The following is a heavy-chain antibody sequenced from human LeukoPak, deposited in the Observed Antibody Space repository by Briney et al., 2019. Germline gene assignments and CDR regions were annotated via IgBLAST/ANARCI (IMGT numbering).Heavy chain of an antibody. V-gene: IGHV3-48*04. Sequence: GGSLRLSCAASGLSLSSNNMHWVRQAPGGGLEWLSYISAGSGTVFSADSVKGRFSISRDNARESLFLQMNGLRAEDTAVYYGARQMAVFGGGHWLDPWGQGTLVTVSS. J-gene: IGHJ5*02. CDR3: ARQMAVFGGGHWLDP. D-gene: IGHD5-24*01. CDR1: GLSLSSNN. CDR2: ISAGSGTV.